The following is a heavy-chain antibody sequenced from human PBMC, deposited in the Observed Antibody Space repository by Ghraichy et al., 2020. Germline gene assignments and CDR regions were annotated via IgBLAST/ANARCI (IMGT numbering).Heavy chain of an antibody. Sequence: GGSLRLSCSASGFTFSSYAMHWVRQAPGKGLEYVSAISSNGGSTYYADSVKGRFTISRDNSKNTLYLQMSSLRAEDTAVYYCVKGGNVLLWFRESDAFDIWGQGTMVTVSS. CDR3: VKGGNVLLWFRESDAFDI. V-gene: IGHV3-64D*06. J-gene: IGHJ3*02. D-gene: IGHD3-10*01. CDR2: ISSNGGST. CDR1: GFTFSSYA.